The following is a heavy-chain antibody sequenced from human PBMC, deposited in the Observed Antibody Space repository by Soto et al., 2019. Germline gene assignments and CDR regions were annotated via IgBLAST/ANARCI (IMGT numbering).Heavy chain of an antibody. Sequence: QVQLVQSGAEVRKPGSSVTVSCKAFGGTFISYAFSWVRQAPGQGLEWMGGTIPIFSTTHYAQNFQGRVTITADGSTSTDYMELSSLRSEDTAVYYCAAAVWRGYSEYYYGMDVWGLGTTVTVSS. D-gene: IGHD3-3*01. CDR2: TIPIFSTT. V-gene: IGHV1-69*01. CDR3: AAAVWRGYSEYYYGMDV. CDR1: GGTFISYA. J-gene: IGHJ6*02.